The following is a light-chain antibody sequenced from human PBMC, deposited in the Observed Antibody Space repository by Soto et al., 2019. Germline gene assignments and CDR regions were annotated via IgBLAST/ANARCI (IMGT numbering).Light chain of an antibody. CDR2: DAS. J-gene: IGKJ3*01. CDR1: QSVSSSY. V-gene: IGKV3D-20*01. Sequence: ESVLTQSPATLSLSPGERATLSCGASQSVSSSYLAWYQQKPGLAPRLLIYDASSRATGIPDRFSGSGSGTDFTLTISRLEPEDFAVYYCQQYGSLFTFGPGTKVDIK. CDR3: QQYGSLFT.